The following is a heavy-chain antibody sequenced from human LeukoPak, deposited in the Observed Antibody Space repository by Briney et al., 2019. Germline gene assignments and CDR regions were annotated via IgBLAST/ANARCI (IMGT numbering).Heavy chain of an antibody. V-gene: IGHV3-48*03. CDR2: ISETGSTI. CDR1: GFIFSDLE. Sequence: AGGSLRLSCVASGFIFSDLEMHWVRQAPGKGLEWISFISETGSTIYYADSVTGRFTISRDNAKNSLYLQMDSLRDEDTALYYCVRGYTPDYWDQGALVTVSS. J-gene: IGHJ4*02. CDR3: VRGYTPDY. D-gene: IGHD5-18*01.